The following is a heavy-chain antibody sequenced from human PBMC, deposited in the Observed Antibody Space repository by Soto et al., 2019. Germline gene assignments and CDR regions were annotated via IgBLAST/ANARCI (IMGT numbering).Heavy chain of an antibody. V-gene: IGHV1-46*01. Sequence: ASVKVFCKASGYTFTSYYMHWVRQAPGQGLEWMGIINPSGGSTSYAQKFQGRVTMTRDTSTSTVYMELSSLRSEDTAVYYCARGPDARAYYYYYGMDVWGQGTTVTVSS. CDR3: ARGPDARAYYYYYGMDV. CDR2: INPSGGST. J-gene: IGHJ6*02. CDR1: GYTFTSYY.